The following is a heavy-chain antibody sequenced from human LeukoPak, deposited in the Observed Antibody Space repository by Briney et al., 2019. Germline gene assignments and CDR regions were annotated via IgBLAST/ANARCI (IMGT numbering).Heavy chain of an antibody. D-gene: IGHD3-22*01. CDR2: ISYSGST. V-gene: IGHV4-39*01. J-gene: IGHJ4*02. CDR1: GGSISSSSHN. Sequence: PSETLSLTCTVSGGSISSSSHNWGWIRQPPGKGLEWIGSISYSGSTYHNPSLKSRVTISVDTSKTQFSLKLSSVTAADTAVYYCARLGQGDSSGYYLDYWGQGTLVTVSS. CDR3: ARLGQGDSSGYYLDY.